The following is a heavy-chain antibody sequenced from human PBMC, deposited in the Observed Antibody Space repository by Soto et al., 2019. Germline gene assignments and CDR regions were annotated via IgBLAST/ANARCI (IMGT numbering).Heavy chain of an antibody. CDR1: GGSISSGCYS. J-gene: IGHJ6*02. V-gene: IGHV4-30-2*01. CDR2: IYHSGST. Sequence: SETLSLTCAVSGGSISSGCYSWSWTRQPPGKGLEWIGYIYHSGSTYYNPSLKSRVTISVDRSKNQFSLKLSSVTAADTAVYYCARVPDVWGQGTTVTVSS. CDR3: ARVPDV.